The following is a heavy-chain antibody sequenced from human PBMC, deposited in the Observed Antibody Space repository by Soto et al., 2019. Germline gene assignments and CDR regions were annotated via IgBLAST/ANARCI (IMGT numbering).Heavy chain of an antibody. Sequence: GGSLRLSCAASGFIFKMYWMHWVRQSPGKGLVWISRIYNDGTYSDYADSVRGRFTISRDNVNDTLYLQMNNLRAEDSGLYYCTRGPRPISTGTGAYCGQGTQVTV. J-gene: IGHJ4*02. CDR2: IYNDGTYS. CDR1: GFIFKMYW. D-gene: IGHD3-10*01. V-gene: IGHV3-74*01. CDR3: TRGPRPISTGTGAY.